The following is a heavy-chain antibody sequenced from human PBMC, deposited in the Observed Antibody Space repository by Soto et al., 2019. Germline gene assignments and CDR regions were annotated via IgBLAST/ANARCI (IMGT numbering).Heavy chain of an antibody. Sequence: SETLSLTCTFSGGSVSSGAYYWSWIRQPPGKGLEWIGYIYYSGSTNYNPSLKSRVTISVDTSKNQFSLKLSSVTAADTAVYYCARAISTGYDILTGYYLDYWGQGTLVTVSS. CDR2: IYYSGST. D-gene: IGHD3-9*01. CDR3: ARAISTGYDILTGYYLDY. V-gene: IGHV4-61*08. CDR1: GGSVSSGAYY. J-gene: IGHJ4*02.